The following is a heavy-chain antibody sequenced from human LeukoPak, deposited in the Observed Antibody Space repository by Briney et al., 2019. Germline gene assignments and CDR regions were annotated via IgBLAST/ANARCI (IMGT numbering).Heavy chain of an antibody. D-gene: IGHD6-19*01. CDR1: GYTFTGYY. V-gene: IGHV1-46*01. CDR3: ARAQQWLGYFDY. CDR2: INPTGGST. J-gene: IGHJ4*02. Sequence: ASVKVSCKASGYTFTGYYMHWVRQAPGLGLEWMGIINPTGGSTSPAQKFQGRVTMTRDTSTSTVYMELSSLRSEDTAVYYCARAQQWLGYFDYWGQGTLVTVSS.